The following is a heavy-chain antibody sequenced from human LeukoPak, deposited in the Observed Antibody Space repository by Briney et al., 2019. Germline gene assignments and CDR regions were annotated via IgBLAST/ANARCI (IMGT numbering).Heavy chain of an antibody. D-gene: IGHD2-21*02. Sequence: SETLSLTCTVSGDSISSSNYYWSWIRQPPGKGLEWIGDIYYSGTTNYNPSLKSPVTISIDTSKNQFSLKLSSVTAADTAVYYCARGGTRDGGHYSDYWGQGTLVTVSS. V-gene: IGHV4-61*01. J-gene: IGHJ4*02. CDR3: ARGGTRDGGHYSDY. CDR2: IYYSGTT. CDR1: GDSISSSNYY.